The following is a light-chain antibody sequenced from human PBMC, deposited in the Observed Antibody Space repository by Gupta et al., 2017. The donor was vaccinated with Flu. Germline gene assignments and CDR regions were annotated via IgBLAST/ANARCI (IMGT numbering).Light chain of an antibody. Sequence: EIVLTQSPATLSLSPGERATLSCRASQSVSSYLAWYQQKPGQAPRLLIYVASNRATGLPASFSGSGSGTDFTLTISSLEPEDFAVYYCQQRSNWPPGVTFGGGTKVEIK. J-gene: IGKJ4*01. V-gene: IGKV3-11*01. CDR3: QQRSNWPPGVT. CDR2: VAS. CDR1: QSVSSY.